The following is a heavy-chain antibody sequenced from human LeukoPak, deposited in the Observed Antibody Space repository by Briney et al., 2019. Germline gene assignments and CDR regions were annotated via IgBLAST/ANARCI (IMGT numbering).Heavy chain of an antibody. Sequence: PSETLSLTCAVYGGSFSGYYWSWIRQPPGKGLEWIGEINHSGSTNYNPSLKSRVTISVDTSKNQFSLKLSSVTAADTAVYYCARSAHVVVPAAMAYYGMDVWGKGTTVTVSS. CDR1: GGSFSGYY. J-gene: IGHJ6*04. V-gene: IGHV4-34*01. D-gene: IGHD2-2*01. CDR2: INHSGST. CDR3: ARSAHVVVPAAMAYYGMDV.